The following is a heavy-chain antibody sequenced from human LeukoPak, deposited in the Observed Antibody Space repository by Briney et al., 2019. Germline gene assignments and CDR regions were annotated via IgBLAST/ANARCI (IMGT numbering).Heavy chain of an antibody. Sequence: SETLSLTCSVSDDSITMYYWTWIRQPPGKGLEWIGYVDHTGSTNFNPSLNGRVSISRDTSKNQFSLKLSSVTAADTAVYYCARDLRFVQLPIDYWGQGTLVTVSS. CDR1: DDSITMYY. D-gene: IGHD5-18*01. J-gene: IGHJ4*02. CDR2: VDHTGST. V-gene: IGHV4-4*08. CDR3: ARDLRFVQLPIDY.